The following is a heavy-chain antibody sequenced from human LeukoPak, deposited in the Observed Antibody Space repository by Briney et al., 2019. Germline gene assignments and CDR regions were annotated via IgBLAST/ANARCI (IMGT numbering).Heavy chain of an antibody. V-gene: IGHV1-8*01. D-gene: IGHD2-2*01. CDR3: ARRGGRGGYCSSTSCYAFFL. CDR1: GYTFTSYD. CDR2: MNPNSGNT. Sequence: ASVKVSCKASGYTFTSYDINWVRQATGQGPEWMGWMNPNSGNTGYAQKFQGRVTMTRNTSISTAYMELSSLRSEDTAVYYCARRGGRGGYCSSTSCYAFFLWGQGTLVTVSS. J-gene: IGHJ4*02.